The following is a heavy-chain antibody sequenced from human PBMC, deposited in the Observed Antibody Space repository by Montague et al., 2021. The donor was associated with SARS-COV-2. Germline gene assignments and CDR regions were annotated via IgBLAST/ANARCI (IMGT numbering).Heavy chain of an antibody. CDR2: IYTSATT. J-gene: IGHJ4*02. CDR1: GGSISIPCCY. V-gene: IGHV4-61*02. Sequence: TLSLTCTVSGGSISIPCCYWSWLPPAAGQGLEWIVRIYTSATTNYNPSLQSRVTISVYTSKNPFTLTLTSVTAADTVVYSCAGFTAVTSSLDFWGQGTLVPVSS. CDR3: AGFTAVTSSLDF. D-gene: IGHD4-17*01.